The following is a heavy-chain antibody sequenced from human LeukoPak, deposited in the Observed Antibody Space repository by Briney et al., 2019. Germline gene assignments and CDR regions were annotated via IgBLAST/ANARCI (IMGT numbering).Heavy chain of an antibody. CDR1: GFTFSSYA. D-gene: IGHD2-15*01. CDR3: VKEEEYCSGGSCCSDFDY. Sequence: GGSLCLSRSASGFTFSSYAMHWVRQAPGKGLEYVSAISSNGGSTYYADSVKGRFTISRDNSKNTLYLQMSSLRAEDTAVYYCVKEEEYCSGGSCCSDFDYWGQGTLVTVSS. CDR2: ISSNGGST. V-gene: IGHV3-64D*06. J-gene: IGHJ4*02.